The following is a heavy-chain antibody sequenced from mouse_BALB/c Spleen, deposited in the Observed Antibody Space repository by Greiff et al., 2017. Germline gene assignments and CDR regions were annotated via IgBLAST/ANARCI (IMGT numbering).Heavy chain of an antibody. CDR1: GFSLTSYG. D-gene: IGHD1-2*01. CDR2: IWAGGST. Sequence: VQLQESGPGLVEPSQSLSITCTVSGFSLTSYGVHWVRQPPGKGLEWLGVIWAGGSTNYNSALMSRLSISKDNSKRQVFLKMNSLQTDETAVYYCASDRGYGYVWFAYWGQGTLVTVSA. J-gene: IGHJ3*01. CDR3: ASDRGYGYVWFAY. V-gene: IGHV2-9*02.